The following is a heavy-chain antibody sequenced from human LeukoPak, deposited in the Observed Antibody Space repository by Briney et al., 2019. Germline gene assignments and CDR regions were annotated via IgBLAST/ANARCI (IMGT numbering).Heavy chain of an antibody. D-gene: IGHD3-3*01. Sequence: ASVKVSCKASGYTFTGYYMHWVRQAPGQGLEWMGCINPNSGGTNYAQKFQGRVTMTRDTSTSTAYMELSRLRSDDTAVYYCAREYYDFWSGYFPYYYYYYMDVWGEGTTVTISS. CDR1: GYTFTGYY. CDR2: INPNSGGT. CDR3: AREYYDFWSGYFPYYYYYYMDV. J-gene: IGHJ6*03. V-gene: IGHV1-2*02.